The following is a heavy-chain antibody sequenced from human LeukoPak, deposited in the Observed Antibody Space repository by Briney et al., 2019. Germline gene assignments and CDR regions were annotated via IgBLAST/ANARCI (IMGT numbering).Heavy chain of an antibody. J-gene: IGHJ3*02. Sequence: QSGGSLRLSCAASGFTFSSYAMHWVRQAPGKGLEWVAVISYDGSNKYYADSVKGRFTISRDNSKNTLYLQMNSLRAEDTAVYYCARVSGYSLYDAFDIWGQGTMVTVSS. CDR3: ARVSGYSLYDAFDI. CDR1: GFTFSSYA. CDR2: ISYDGSNK. V-gene: IGHV3-30*04. D-gene: IGHD5-12*01.